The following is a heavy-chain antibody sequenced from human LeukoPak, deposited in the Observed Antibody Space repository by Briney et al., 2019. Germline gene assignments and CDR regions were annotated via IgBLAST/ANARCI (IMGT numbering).Heavy chain of an antibody. Sequence: SETLSLTCTVSGGSISSRSYYWGWIRQPPGKGLEWIGSIYYSGSTYYNPSLKSRVTISVDTSKNQFSLKLSSVTAADTAVYYCARVGINCSSTSCYAPGVFDYWGQGTLVTVSS. V-gene: IGHV4-39*07. CDR1: GGSISSRSYY. CDR2: IYYSGST. J-gene: IGHJ4*02. CDR3: ARVGINCSSTSCYAPGVFDY. D-gene: IGHD2-2*01.